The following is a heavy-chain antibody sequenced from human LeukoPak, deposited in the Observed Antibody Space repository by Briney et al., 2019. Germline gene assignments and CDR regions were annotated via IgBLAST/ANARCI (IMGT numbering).Heavy chain of an antibody. V-gene: IGHV4-31*03. CDR1: GGSISSGGYY. J-gene: IGHJ4*02. CDR3: ARAEYYYDSSGPIDY. D-gene: IGHD3-22*01. CDR2: IYYSGST. Sequence: PSETLSLTCIVSGGSISSGGYYWSWIRQHPGKGLEWIGYIYYSGSTYYNPSLKSRVTISVDTSKNQFSLKLSSVTAADTAVYYCARAEYYYDSSGPIDYWGQRTLVTVSS.